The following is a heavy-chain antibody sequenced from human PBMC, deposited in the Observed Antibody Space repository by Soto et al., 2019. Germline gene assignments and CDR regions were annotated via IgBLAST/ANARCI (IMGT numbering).Heavy chain of an antibody. CDR3: ARDRKSRDLFEWLVYNWFDP. D-gene: IGHD6-19*01. J-gene: IGHJ5*02. CDR2: ISAYNGNT. Sequence: ASVKVSCKASGYTFTSYGISWVRQAPGQGLEWMGWISAYNGNTNYAQKLQGRVTMTTDTSTSTAYMERRSLRSDDTAVYYCARDRKSRDLFEWLVYNWFDPWGQGTLVTVSS. CDR1: GYTFTSYG. V-gene: IGHV1-18*01.